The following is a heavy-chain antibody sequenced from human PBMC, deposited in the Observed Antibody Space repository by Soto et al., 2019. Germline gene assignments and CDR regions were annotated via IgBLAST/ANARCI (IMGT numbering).Heavy chain of an antibody. D-gene: IGHD2-15*01. Sequence: ASVKVSCKASGYTFTSYDINWVRQATGQGLEWMGWMNPNSGNTGYAQKFQGRVTMTRNTSISTAYMELSSLRSEDTAVYYCASGPSVADTLDYWGQGTLVTVSS. CDR1: GYTFTSYD. V-gene: IGHV1-8*01. CDR3: ASGPSVADTLDY. CDR2: MNPNSGNT. J-gene: IGHJ4*02.